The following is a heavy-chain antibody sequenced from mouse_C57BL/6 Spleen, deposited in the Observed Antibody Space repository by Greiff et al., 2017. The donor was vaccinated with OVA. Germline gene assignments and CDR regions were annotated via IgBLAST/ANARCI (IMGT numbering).Heavy chain of an antibody. CDR3: ARRDYYGSSGFDY. D-gene: IGHD1-1*01. CDR1: GYTFTNYW. J-gene: IGHJ2*01. CDR2: IYPGGGYT. V-gene: IGHV1-63*01. Sequence: VKLMESGAELVRPGTSVKMSCKASGYTFTNYWIGWAKQRPGHGLEWIGDIYPGGGYTNYNEKFKGKATLTADKSSSTAYMQFSSLTSEDSAIYYCARRDYYGSSGFDYWGQGTTLTVSS.